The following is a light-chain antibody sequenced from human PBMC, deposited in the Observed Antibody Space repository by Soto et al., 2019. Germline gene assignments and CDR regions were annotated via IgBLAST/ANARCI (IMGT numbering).Light chain of an antibody. J-gene: IGKJ4*01. CDR2: DAS. V-gene: IGKV3-11*01. CDR1: QSVSTN. CDR3: QQRNSWPLT. Sequence: EIVLTQSPSTLSLSPGEGATLSCRASQSVSTNLAWYQQKPGQAPRLLIYDASNRASGISARFTGSGSGTDFDLTISTLEPEDFAVYFCQQRNSWPLTFGGGTNVYI.